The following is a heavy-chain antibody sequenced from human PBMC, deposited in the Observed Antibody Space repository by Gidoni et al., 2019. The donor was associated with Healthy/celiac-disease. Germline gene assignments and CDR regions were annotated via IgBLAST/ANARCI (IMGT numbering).Heavy chain of an antibody. V-gene: IGHV3-23*01. CDR2: ISGSGGST. CDR1: GFTFRSYA. J-gene: IGHJ4*02. D-gene: IGHD5-18*01. CDR3: AKLFPSGVDTAEGY. Sequence: EVQLLESGGGLVQPGGSLRLSCAASGFTFRSYAMGWVRQAPGKGLEWVSAISGSGGSTYYADSVKGRFTISRDNSKNTLYLQMNSLRAEDTAVYYCAKLFPSGVDTAEGYWGQGTLVTVSS.